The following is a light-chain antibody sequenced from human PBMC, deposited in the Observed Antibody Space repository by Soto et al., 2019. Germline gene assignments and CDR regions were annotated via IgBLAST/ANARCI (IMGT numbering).Light chain of an antibody. CDR3: HQRQSWPRT. Sequence: EIVLTQSPATLSSFPGDRVTLSCRASQYINTRLAWYQHRPGQAPRLLIYQTSIRAAGIPARLSASGTGTDFTLTISDVQPEDVAVYYCHQRQSWPRTFGQGTKVDI. CDR1: QYINTR. J-gene: IGKJ1*01. CDR2: QTS. V-gene: IGKV3-11*01.